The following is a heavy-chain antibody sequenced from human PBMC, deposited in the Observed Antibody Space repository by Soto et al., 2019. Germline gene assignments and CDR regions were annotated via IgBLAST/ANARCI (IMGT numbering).Heavy chain of an antibody. CDR3: ARAAGIMTRGFHGMDV. CDR2: ISSTASTI. CDR1: GFAFSSYE. V-gene: IGHV3-48*03. D-gene: IGHD3-10*01. J-gene: IGHJ6*02. Sequence: EVQLVESGGGLVQPGGSLRLSCAASGFAFSSYEMNWVRQSPGKGLEWLSYISSTASTIHYADSVKGRFTISRDNANNSVYLQRNSLTADDSAVYYCARAAGIMTRGFHGMDVWGQGTTVTVSS.